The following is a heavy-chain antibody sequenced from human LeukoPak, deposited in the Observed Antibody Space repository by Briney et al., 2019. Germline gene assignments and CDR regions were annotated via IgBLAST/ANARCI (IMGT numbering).Heavy chain of an antibody. CDR2: MNPNSGNT. CDR1: GYTFTSYD. V-gene: IGHV1-8*01. D-gene: IGHD3-16*01. J-gene: IGHJ6*03. CDR3: ARTPMTFPFYYMDV. Sequence: ASVKVSYKASGYTFTSYDINWVRQATGQGLEWMGWMNPNSGNTGYAQKFQGRVTMTRNTSISTAYMELSSLRSEDTAVYYCARTPMTFPFYYMDVWGKGTTVTISS.